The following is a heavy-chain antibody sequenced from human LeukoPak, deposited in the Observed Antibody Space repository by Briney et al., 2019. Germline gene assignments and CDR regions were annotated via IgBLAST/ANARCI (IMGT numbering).Heavy chain of an antibody. CDR3: ASHYYDSSGQHDD. CDR1: GYTFTGYC. CDR2: INPNSGGT. V-gene: IGHV1-2*06. Sequence: ASVKVSCKASGYTFTGYCMHWVRQAPGQGLEWMGRINPNSGGTNYAQKFQGRVTMTRDTSISTAYMELSRLRSDDTAVYYCASHYYDSSGQHDDWGQGTLVTVSS. J-gene: IGHJ4*02. D-gene: IGHD3-22*01.